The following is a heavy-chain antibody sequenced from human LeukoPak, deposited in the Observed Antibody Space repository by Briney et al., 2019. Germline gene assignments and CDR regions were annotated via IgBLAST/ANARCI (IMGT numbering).Heavy chain of an antibody. J-gene: IGHJ6*03. CDR3: ARGGYSSSWPNYYYMDV. CDR1: GGSISSHY. V-gene: IGHV4-59*11. Sequence: SETLSLTCTVSGGSISSHYWSWIRQPPGKGLGWIGYIYYSGSTNYNPSLKSRVTISVDTSKNQFSLKLSSVTAADTAVYYCARGGYSSSWPNYYYMDVWGKGTTVTVSS. CDR2: IYYSGST. D-gene: IGHD6-13*01.